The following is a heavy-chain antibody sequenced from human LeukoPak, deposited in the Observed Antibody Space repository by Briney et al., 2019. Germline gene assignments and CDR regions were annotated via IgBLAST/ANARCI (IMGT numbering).Heavy chain of an antibody. D-gene: IGHD1-14*01. CDR1: GFTFSSYS. Sequence: PGGSLRLSCAASGFTFSSYSMNWVRQAPGKGLEWVSSISTSGSYIYYADSVKGRFTISRDNAKNSLYLQMNSLRAEDTAVYYCARGTLNIPGEHGAFDYWGQGTLVTVSS. CDR2: ISTSGSYI. J-gene: IGHJ4*02. V-gene: IGHV3-21*01. CDR3: ARGTLNIPGEHGAFDY.